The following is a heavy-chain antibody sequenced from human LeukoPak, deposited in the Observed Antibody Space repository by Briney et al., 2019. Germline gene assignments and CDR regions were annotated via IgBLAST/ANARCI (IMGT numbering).Heavy chain of an antibody. V-gene: IGHV4-59*01. Sequence: SETLSLTCTVSGGSISSYYWSWIRQPPEKGLEWIGYIYYSGSTNYNPSLKSRVTISVDTSKNQFSLKLSSVTAADTAVYYCARGGEDARDVLRYFDWSAYYYGMDVWGQGTTVTVSS. D-gene: IGHD3-9*01. CDR3: ARGGEDARDVLRYFDWSAYYYGMDV. J-gene: IGHJ6*02. CDR2: IYYSGST. CDR1: GGSISSYY.